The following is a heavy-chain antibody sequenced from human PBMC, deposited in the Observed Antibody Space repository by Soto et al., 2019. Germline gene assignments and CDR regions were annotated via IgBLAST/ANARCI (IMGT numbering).Heavy chain of an antibody. D-gene: IGHD6-13*01. J-gene: IGHJ5*02. CDR3: ARAIAAAGGDWYNP. V-gene: IGHV4-30-2*01. Sequence: QLQLQESGSGLVKPSQTLSLTCAVSGGSISSGGYSWSWIRQPPGKGLEWIGYIYHSGSTYYNPSLKSRVTISVDRSKNQFSLKRRSVTAADTAVYYCARAIAAAGGDWYNPWGQGTLVTVSS. CDR1: GGSISSGGYS. CDR2: IYHSGST.